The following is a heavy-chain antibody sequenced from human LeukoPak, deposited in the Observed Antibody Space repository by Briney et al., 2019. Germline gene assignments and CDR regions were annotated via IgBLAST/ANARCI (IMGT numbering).Heavy chain of an antibody. Sequence: ASVKVSCKASGYTFTSYYMHWVRQAPGQGLEWMGIINPSGGSTSYAQKFQGRVTMTRDMSTSTVYMELSSLRSEDTAVYYCAEGTYYYDSSGYSTLNYWGQGTLVTVSS. V-gene: IGHV1-46*01. CDR3: AEGTYYYDSSGYSTLNY. CDR1: GYTFTSYY. D-gene: IGHD3-22*01. CDR2: INPSGGST. J-gene: IGHJ4*02.